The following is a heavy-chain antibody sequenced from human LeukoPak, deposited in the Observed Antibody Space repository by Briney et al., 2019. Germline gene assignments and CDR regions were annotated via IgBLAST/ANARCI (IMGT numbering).Heavy chain of an antibody. Sequence: KSSETLSLTCTVSGGSVSSGSYCWSWLRQPPGKGLEWIGYIYYSGSTNYNPSLKSRVTTSVDTSKKQFSLKLRSVTAADTAVYYCARSVSWGLLVRDDAFDIWGQGTMVTVSS. CDR1: GGSVSSGSYC. D-gene: IGHD2-21*01. V-gene: IGHV4-61*01. J-gene: IGHJ3*02. CDR3: ARSVSWGLLVRDDAFDI. CDR2: IYYSGST.